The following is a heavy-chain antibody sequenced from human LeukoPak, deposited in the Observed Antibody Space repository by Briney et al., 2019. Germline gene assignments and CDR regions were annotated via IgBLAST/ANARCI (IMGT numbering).Heavy chain of an antibody. Sequence: ASVKVSCKASGYTFTGYYMHWVRQAPGQGLEWMGRINPNSGGTNYAQKFQGRVTMTRDTSISTAYMELSSLRSEDTAVYYCARDNRAGYCSGGSCFYGGDYWGQGTLVTVSS. J-gene: IGHJ4*02. CDR1: GYTFTGYY. D-gene: IGHD2-15*01. CDR2: INPNSGGT. V-gene: IGHV1-2*06. CDR3: ARDNRAGYCSGGSCFYGGDY.